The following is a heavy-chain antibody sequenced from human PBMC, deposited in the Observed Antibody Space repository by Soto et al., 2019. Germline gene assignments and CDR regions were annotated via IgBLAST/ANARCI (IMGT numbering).Heavy chain of an antibody. CDR2: IHPGESDT. Sequence: RESLKISCKSYGYSFTTYWIAWVRQMPGKGLEWMGSIHPGESDTRYSPSFQGQVTISADRSITTAYLQWSSLKASDTAMYYCARYEATYYNFYGMDVWGQGISVTVSS. J-gene: IGHJ6*02. V-gene: IGHV5-51*01. D-gene: IGHD3-3*01. CDR1: GYSFTTYW. CDR3: ARYEATYYNFYGMDV.